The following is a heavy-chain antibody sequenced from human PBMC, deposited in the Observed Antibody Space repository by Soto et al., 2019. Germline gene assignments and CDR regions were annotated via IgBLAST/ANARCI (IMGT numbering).Heavy chain of an antibody. CDR1: GFTFDDYG. CDR3: AKDFYPLTSPGGYYYGMDV. J-gene: IGHJ6*02. D-gene: IGHD2-2*01. CDR2: LSWNSDSI. V-gene: IGHV3-9*01. Sequence: GGSLRLSCAASGFTFDDYGMHWVRQAPGEGLEWVSSLSWNSDSIIYAESVKGRFAISRDNARDSLYLQLNSLRAEDTALYFCAKDFYPLTSPGGYYYGMDVWGQGTTVTVSS.